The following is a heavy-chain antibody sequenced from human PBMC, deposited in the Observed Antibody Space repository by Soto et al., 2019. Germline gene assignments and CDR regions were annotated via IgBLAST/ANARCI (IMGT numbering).Heavy chain of an antibody. V-gene: IGHV1-18*01. D-gene: IGHD3-10*01. CDR2: ISAYNGNT. CDR3: AREDYDGSGSYNYYYGMDG. Sequence: ASVKVSCKASGYTFTSYGISWVRQAPGQGLEWMGWISAYNGNTNYAQKLQGRVTMTTDTSTSTAYMELRSLRSDDTAVYYCAREDYDGSGSYNYYYGMDGWGQGTSDTVSS. CDR1: GYTFTSYG. J-gene: IGHJ6*02.